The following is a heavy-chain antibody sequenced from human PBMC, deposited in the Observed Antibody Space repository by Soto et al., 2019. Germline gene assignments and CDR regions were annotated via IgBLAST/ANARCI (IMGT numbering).Heavy chain of an antibody. CDR3: ARDSYSGSYYGSAFDI. V-gene: IGHV1-8*01. J-gene: IGHJ3*02. CDR1: GYTFTSYD. D-gene: IGHD1-26*01. CDR2: MNPNSGNT. Sequence: ASVKVSCKASGYTFTSYDINWVRQATGQGLEWMGWMNPNSGNTGYAQKFQGRVTMTRNTSISTAYMELSSLRSEDTAVYYCARDSYSGSYYGSAFDIWGQGTMVTVSS.